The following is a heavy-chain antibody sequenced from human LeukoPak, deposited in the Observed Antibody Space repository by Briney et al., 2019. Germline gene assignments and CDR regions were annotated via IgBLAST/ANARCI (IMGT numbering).Heavy chain of an antibody. V-gene: IGHV3-7*01. CDR1: GFTFSSYW. D-gene: IGHD7-27*01. CDR3: ARHWAHLDG. CDR2: IKEDGSEI. Sequence: GGSLRLSCVGSGFTFSSYWMNWVRQAPGKGLEWVANIKEDGSEIYYVDSVKGRFTISRDNAKNSVYLQMSSLRVEDTAVYYCARHWAHLDGWGQGTLVTVSS. J-gene: IGHJ4*02.